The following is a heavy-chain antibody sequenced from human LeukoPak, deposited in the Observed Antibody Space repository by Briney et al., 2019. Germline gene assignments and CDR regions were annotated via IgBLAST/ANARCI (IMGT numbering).Heavy chain of an antibody. CDR1: GGSISSYY. Sequence: ASETLSLTCTVSGGSISSYYWSWIRQPPGKGLEWIGYIHYSENTNYNPSLKSRVSISVDTSKNQFSLKLTSVTAADTAVYYCGRLRWFGDFYFDSWGQGTLVTVSS. J-gene: IGHJ4*02. CDR3: GRLRWFGDFYFDS. CDR2: IHYSENT. D-gene: IGHD3-10*01. V-gene: IGHV4-59*08.